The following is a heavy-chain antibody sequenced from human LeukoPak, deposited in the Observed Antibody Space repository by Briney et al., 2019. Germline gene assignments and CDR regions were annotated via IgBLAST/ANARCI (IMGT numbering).Heavy chain of an antibody. CDR1: GYTFTSYY. D-gene: IGHD6-19*01. CDR3: ARDRGVYSSGWKWGNFDY. Sequence: EASVKVSCKASGYTFTSYYMHWVRQAPGQGLEWMGIINPSGGSTSYAQKFQGRVTMTRDMSTSTVYMELSSLRSEDTAVYYCARDRGVYSSGWKWGNFDYWGQGTLVTASS. V-gene: IGHV1-46*01. CDR2: INPSGGST. J-gene: IGHJ4*02.